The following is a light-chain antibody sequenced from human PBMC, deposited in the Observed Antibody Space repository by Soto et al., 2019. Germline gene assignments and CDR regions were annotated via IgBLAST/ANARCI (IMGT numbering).Light chain of an antibody. V-gene: IGKV1-12*01. CDR1: QSISSW. CDR2: AAS. Sequence: DIQMTQSPSSVSASVGDRGTITCRASQSISSWLAWYQQKPGTVPKLLIYAASSLQSGVPSRFSGSGAGTEFTLTISSLQPEDFGTYYCQQGDSFPITFGQGTRLEIK. J-gene: IGKJ5*01. CDR3: QQGDSFPIT.